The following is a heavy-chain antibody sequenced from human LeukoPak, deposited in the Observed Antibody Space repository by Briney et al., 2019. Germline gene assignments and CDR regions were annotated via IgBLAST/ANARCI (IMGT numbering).Heavy chain of an antibody. CDR2: IYTSGST. J-gene: IGHJ2*01. D-gene: IGHD6-13*01. V-gene: IGHV4-4*07. CDR1: GGSISSYY. CDR3: ARGAIAAAHWYFDL. Sequence: SETLSLTCTVSGGSISSYYWSWIRQPAGKGLEWIGRIYTSGSTNYNPSLKSRVTMSVDTSKNQFSLKLSSVTAADTAVYYWARGAIAAAHWYFDLWGRGTLVTVSS.